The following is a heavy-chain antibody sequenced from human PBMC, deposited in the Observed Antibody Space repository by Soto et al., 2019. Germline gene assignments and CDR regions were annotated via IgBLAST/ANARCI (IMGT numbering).Heavy chain of an antibody. V-gene: IGHV1-3*01. CDR3: ARGIATGQLDP. J-gene: IGHJ5*02. Sequence: QVQLVQSGAEVKKPEASVKISCKASGYTFTRYTMNWVRQAPGQRLEWMGWINPDNGNTKSSQKFQDRVIITRDTPACTAYMDLSSLRSEDTAVYYCARGIATGQLDPWGQGTLVTVSS. CDR2: INPDNGNT. D-gene: IGHD2-15*01. CDR1: GYTFTRYT.